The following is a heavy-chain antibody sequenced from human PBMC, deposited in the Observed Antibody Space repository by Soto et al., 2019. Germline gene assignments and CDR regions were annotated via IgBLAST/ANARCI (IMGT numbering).Heavy chain of an antibody. V-gene: IGHV3-33*01. Sequence: QMQLVESGGGVVQPGRSLRLSCAASGFTFSSYGMHWVRQAPGKGLQWVAVIWYDGSNKYYADSVKGRFTISRDNSKNTLYLQMNSLRAEDTAVYYCAREGQYPVLNYYYYGMDVWGQGTTVTVSS. D-gene: IGHD2-2*02. CDR3: AREGQYPVLNYYYYGMDV. CDR1: GFTFSSYG. J-gene: IGHJ6*02. CDR2: IWYDGSNK.